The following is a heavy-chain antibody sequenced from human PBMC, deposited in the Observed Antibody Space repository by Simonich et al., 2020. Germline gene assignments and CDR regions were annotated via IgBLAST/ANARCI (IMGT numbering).Heavy chain of an antibody. CDR3: ARVGYSNYYYYGMDV. J-gene: IGHJ6*02. CDR1: GYSISSGYY. V-gene: IGHV4-38-2*01. Sequence: QVQLQESGPGLVKPSETLSLTCAVSGYSISSGYYWGWIRQPPGQGLEWIGSIYHNGSTYYYPSLKIRVTISVDTSKNQFSLKLRSVTAADTAVYYCARVGYSNYYYYGMDVWGQGTTVTVSS. CDR2: IYHNGST. D-gene: IGHD6-13*01.